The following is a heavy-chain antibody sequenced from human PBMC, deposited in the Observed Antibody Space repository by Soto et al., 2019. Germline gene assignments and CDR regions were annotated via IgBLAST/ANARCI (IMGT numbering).Heavy chain of an antibody. CDR3: ARETGLWQLVAGDWFDP. Sequence: SKPLSLTCTVSGGSISSYYWRLIRQPAGKGLEWIGRIYTSGSTNYNPSLKSRVTMSLDTSKNQFYLNMSSVTAADTAVYYCARETGLWQLVAGDWFDPWGRGTLVTAPQ. D-gene: IGHD6-6*01. V-gene: IGHV4-4*07. CDR1: GGSISSYY. CDR2: IYTSGST. J-gene: IGHJ5*02.